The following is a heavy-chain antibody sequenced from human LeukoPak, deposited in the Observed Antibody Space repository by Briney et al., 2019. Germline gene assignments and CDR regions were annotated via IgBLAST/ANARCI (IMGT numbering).Heavy chain of an antibody. CDR3: ASGGDGEAFDY. Sequence: PSETLSLTCTVPGGSISSYYWSWIRQPPGKGLEWIGYIYYSGSTNYNPSLKSRVTISVDTSKNQFSLKLSSVTAADTAVYYCASGGDGEAFDYWGQGTLVTVSS. CDR1: GGSISSYY. CDR2: IYYSGST. D-gene: IGHD5-24*01. J-gene: IGHJ4*02. V-gene: IGHV4-59*01.